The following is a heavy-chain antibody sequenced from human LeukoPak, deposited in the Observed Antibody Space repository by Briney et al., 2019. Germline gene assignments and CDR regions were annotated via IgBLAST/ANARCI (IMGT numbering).Heavy chain of an antibody. CDR1: GFTFSSYA. Sequence: GGSLRLSCAASGFTFSSYAMSWVRQAAGKGLEWVSEICGSVSGRGDCTHYADSVKGRFTISRDNSKKTLYLQMNSLRAEDTAVYYCAKGVARYSSGYLGDYRGQGTLVTVSS. J-gene: IGHJ4*02. CDR3: AKGVARYSSGYLGDY. CDR2: ICGSVSGRGDCT. V-gene: IGHV3-23*01. D-gene: IGHD3-22*01.